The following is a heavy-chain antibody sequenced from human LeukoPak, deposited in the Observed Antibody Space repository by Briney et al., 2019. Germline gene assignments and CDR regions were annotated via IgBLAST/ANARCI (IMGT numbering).Heavy chain of an antibody. Sequence: GGSLRLSCAAYGFTFSSYGMHWVRQAPGKGLEWVAVISYDGINKYYTDSVKGRFTISRDNSKNTLYLQMNSLRAEDTAVYFCAKGAGVHDAFDIWGQGTMVTVSS. CDR2: ISYDGINK. CDR1: GFTFSSYG. V-gene: IGHV3-30*18. D-gene: IGHD6-19*01. J-gene: IGHJ3*02. CDR3: AKGAGVHDAFDI.